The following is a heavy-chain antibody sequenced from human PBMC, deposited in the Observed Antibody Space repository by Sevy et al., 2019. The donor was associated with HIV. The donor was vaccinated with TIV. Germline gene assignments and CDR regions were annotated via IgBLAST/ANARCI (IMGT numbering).Heavy chain of an antibody. CDR1: GGSTNSYY. D-gene: IGHD6-6*01. J-gene: IGHJ5*02. V-gene: IGHV4-4*07. Sequence: SETLSLTRSVSGGSTNSYYWSWIRQPAGKGLEWIGLIYASGSTAYNPSLQSRVTISIDKSKNRFSLSLTSLTAADTGVYYCARELPFATSSAWGQGTRVTVSS. CDR2: IYASGST. CDR3: ARELPFATSSA.